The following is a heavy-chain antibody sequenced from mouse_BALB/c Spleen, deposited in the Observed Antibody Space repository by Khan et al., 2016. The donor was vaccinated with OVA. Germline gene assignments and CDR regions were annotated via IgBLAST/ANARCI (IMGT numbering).Heavy chain of an antibody. D-gene: IGHD1-3*01. CDR1: GFSLTNYG. J-gene: IGHJ3*01. Sequence: QVQLKESGPGLVAPAQTLSITCTVSGFSLTNYGVHWVRQPPGKGLEWLGVIWADGGTNHNSALMSRLTISKDNTKSQAALKKNSLPSDDTAMYFCARPCYNSSWFAYWGQGTLVTVSA. CDR3: ARPCYNSSWFAY. V-gene: IGHV2-9*02. CDR2: IWADGGT.